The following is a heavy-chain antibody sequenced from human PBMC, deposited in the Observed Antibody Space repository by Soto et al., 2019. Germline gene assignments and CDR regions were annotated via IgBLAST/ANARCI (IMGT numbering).Heavy chain of an antibody. D-gene: IGHD3-10*01. CDR1: GYTFTSYA. J-gene: IGHJ4*02. CDR3: ARARSITMVRGGFMSLVY. V-gene: IGHV1-3*01. CDR2: INAGNGNT. Sequence: QVQLVQSGAEVKKPGASVKVSCKASGYTFTSYAMHWVRQAPGQRLEWMGWINAGNGNTKYSQKFQGRVTITRDTSASTAYMELSSLRSEDTAVYYCARARSITMVRGGFMSLVYWGQGTLVTVSS.